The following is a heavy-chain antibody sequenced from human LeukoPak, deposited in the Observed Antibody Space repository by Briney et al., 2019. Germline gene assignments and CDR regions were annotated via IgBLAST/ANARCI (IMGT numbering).Heavy chain of an antibody. V-gene: IGHV1-69*04. CDR1: GGTFSSYA. CDR2: IIPILGIA. Sequence: GASVKVSCKASGGTFSSYAISWVRQAPGQGLEWMGRIIPILGIANYAQKFQGRVTITADKSTSTAYLELRSLRSDDTAMYYCARDESIFDIWGPGTMVTVSS. J-gene: IGHJ3*02. CDR3: ARDESIFDI. D-gene: IGHD6-6*01.